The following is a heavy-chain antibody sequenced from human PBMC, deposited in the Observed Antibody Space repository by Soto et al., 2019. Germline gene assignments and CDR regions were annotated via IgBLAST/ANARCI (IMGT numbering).Heavy chain of an antibody. V-gene: IGHV3-30*18. D-gene: IGHD3-10*01. CDR2: ISSDGNNQ. J-gene: IGHJ3*02. Sequence: QVQLVESGGGVVQPGTSLRLSCAASGFTSSSFVIHWVRQAPGKGLEWLAVISSDGNNQYYADSVKGRFTISRDNSKKTLYLQVNSLRAEDTAVYFCGKERGVLDGFDIWGQGTMVTVS. CDR1: GFTSSSFV. CDR3: GKERGVLDGFDI.